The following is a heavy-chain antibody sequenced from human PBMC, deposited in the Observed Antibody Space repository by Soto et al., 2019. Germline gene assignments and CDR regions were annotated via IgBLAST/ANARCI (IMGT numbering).Heavy chain of an antibody. D-gene: IGHD3-10*01. CDR1: GFSLSTSGVG. CDR3: ARPTKGGSGSYPFEPSFDY. J-gene: IGHJ4*02. Sequence: QITLKESGPPLVKPTQTLTLTCTFSGFSLSTSGVGVGWIRQPPGKALEWLALIYWDDDKRYSPSLKSRLTITKDTSKNQVVLTMTNMDPVDTATYYCARPTKGGSGSYPFEPSFDYWGQGTLVTVSS. CDR2: IYWDDDK. V-gene: IGHV2-5*02.